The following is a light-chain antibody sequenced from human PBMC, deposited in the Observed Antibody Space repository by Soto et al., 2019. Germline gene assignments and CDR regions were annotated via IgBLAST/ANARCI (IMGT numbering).Light chain of an antibody. CDR3: QQYNSYSLT. CDR2: DAS. CDR1: QSISSW. V-gene: IGKV1-5*01. Sequence: MTQSPATLSVSPGERATLSCRASQSISSWLAWYQQKPGKAPKLLIYDASSLESGVPSRFSGSGSGTEFTLTISSLQPDDFATYYCQQYNSYSLTFGGGTKVEIK. J-gene: IGKJ4*01.